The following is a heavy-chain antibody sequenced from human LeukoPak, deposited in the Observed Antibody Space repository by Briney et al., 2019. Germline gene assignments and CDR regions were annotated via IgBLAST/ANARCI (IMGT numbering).Heavy chain of an antibody. D-gene: IGHD6-19*01. J-gene: IGHJ4*02. V-gene: IGHV3-7*05. Sequence: PGGSRRLSCAASGFTFSTARMSWVRQAPGKGLEWVANINKDGSEKYSVDSVKDRFTISRDNTKKSLYLQMNSLRAEDTAVYYCARGDGSAWHIYWGQGTLITVST. CDR3: ARGDGSAWHIY. CDR2: INKDGSEK. CDR1: GFTFSTAR.